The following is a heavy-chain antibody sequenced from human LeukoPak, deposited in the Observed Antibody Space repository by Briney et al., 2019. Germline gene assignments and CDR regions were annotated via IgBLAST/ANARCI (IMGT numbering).Heavy chain of an antibody. Sequence: GGSLRLSCAASGFTFSSYWMSWVRQAPGKGLEWVASIKQDGSEIYYVDSVKGRFTISRDDAKNSLFLQMNSLRAEDTAVYYCARPLGYCSGGSCYPFHCWGQGVLVTVSS. CDR1: GFTFSSYW. V-gene: IGHV3-7*05. CDR2: IKQDGSEI. CDR3: ARPLGYCSGGSCYPFHC. D-gene: IGHD2-15*01. J-gene: IGHJ4*02.